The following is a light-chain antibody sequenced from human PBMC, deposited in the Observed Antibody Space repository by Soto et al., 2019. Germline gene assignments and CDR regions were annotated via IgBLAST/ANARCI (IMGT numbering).Light chain of an antibody. Sequence: DIQLTQSPSFLSASVGDRVTITCRASQGISSYLAWYQRKPGKAPKLLIYSASTLQSGVPSRFSGSGSGTEFTLTISSLQPEDFAIYYCQQFNSYPITFGQGTRLEI. J-gene: IGKJ5*01. CDR3: QQFNSYPIT. CDR1: QGISSY. V-gene: IGKV1-9*01. CDR2: SAS.